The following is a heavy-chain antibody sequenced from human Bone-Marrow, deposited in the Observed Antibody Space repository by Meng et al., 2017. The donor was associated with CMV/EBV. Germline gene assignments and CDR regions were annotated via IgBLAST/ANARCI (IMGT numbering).Heavy chain of an antibody. J-gene: IGHJ4*02. CDR2: IIPIFGTA. CDR1: GGTFSSYA. D-gene: IGHD3-3*01. CDR3: AREKVLYYDFWSGQIDY. Sequence: SVKVSCKASGGTFSSYAISWVRQAPGQGLEWMGGIIPIFGTANYAQKFQGRVTITTDESTSTAYMELSSLRSGDTAVYYCAREKVLYYDFWSGQIDYWGQGTLVTVS. V-gene: IGHV1-69*05.